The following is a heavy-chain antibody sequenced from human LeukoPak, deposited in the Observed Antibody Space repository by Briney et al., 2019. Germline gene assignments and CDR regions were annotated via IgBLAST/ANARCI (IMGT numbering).Heavy chain of an antibody. V-gene: IGHV1-8*01. CDR2: MNPNSGNT. CDR1: GYTFTSYD. J-gene: IGHJ4*02. CDR3: ARVHYSREHCSSISCYASFDY. D-gene: IGHD2-2*01. Sequence: ASVKVSCKASGYTFTSYDINWVRQATGQGLEWMGWMNPNSGNTGYAQKFQGRVTMTRNTSISTAYMELSSLRSEDTAVYYCARVHYSREHCSSISCYASFDYWGQGTLVTVSS.